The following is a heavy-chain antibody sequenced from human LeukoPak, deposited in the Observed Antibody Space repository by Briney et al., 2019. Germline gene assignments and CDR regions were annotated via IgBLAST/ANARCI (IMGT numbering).Heavy chain of an antibody. Sequence: ASVKVSCKASGYTFSTYPMNWVRQAPGQGLEWMGWINTNTGSPTYAQGLTGRFVFSLDTSVSTAYLQISSLKAEDTAVYYCARAPYSSSSSVDYWGQGTLVTASS. CDR3: ARAPYSSSSSVDY. CDR2: INTNTGSP. J-gene: IGHJ4*02. V-gene: IGHV7-4-1*02. D-gene: IGHD6-6*01. CDR1: GYTFSTYP.